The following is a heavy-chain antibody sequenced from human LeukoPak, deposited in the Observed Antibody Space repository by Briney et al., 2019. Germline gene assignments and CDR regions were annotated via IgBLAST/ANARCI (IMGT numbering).Heavy chain of an antibody. V-gene: IGHV4-4*02. CDR2: IYHSGST. D-gene: IGHD3-16*02. J-gene: IGHJ4*02. CDR3: ARVFRIGGVIVKLYYFDY. CDR1: GGSISSSNW. Sequence: PSGTLSLTCAVSGGSISSSNWWSWVRQPPGKGLEWIGEIYHSGSTNYNPSLKSRVTISVDKSKNQFSLKLSSVTAADTAVYYCARVFRIGGVIVKLYYFDYWGQGTLVTVSS.